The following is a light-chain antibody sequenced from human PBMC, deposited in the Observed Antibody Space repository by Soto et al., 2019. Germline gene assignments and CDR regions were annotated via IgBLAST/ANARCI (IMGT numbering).Light chain of an antibody. V-gene: IGLV2-8*01. Sequence: QSALTQPPSASGSPGQSVTISCTGTSSDVGGYNYVSWYQQHPGKAPKLMIYEVTKRPSGVPDRFSGSKSDNTASLTVSGIQAEDEADYYCSSYAGSNFVVFGGGTKLTVL. CDR2: EVT. J-gene: IGLJ2*01. CDR1: SSDVGGYNY. CDR3: SSYAGSNFVV.